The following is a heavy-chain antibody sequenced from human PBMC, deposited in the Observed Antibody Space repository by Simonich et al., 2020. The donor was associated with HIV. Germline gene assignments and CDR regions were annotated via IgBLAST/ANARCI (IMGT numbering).Heavy chain of an antibody. D-gene: IGHD2-2*01. J-gene: IGHJ4*02. V-gene: IGHV3-21*01. Sequence: EVQLVESGGGLVKPGGSLRLSCAASGFTFSSYRTNGVRQAPGKGVECVLSISSSSSYIYYADSVKGRFTISRDNAKNSLYLQMNSLRAEDTAVYYCARDGRKGSSTSCSDYWGQGTLVTVSS. CDR2: ISSSSSYI. CDR3: ARDGRKGSSTSCSDY. CDR1: GFTFSSYR.